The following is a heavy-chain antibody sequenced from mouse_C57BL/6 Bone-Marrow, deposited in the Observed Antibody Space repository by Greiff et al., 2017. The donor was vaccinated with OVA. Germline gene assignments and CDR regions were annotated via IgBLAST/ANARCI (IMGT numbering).Heavy chain of an antibody. Sequence: QVQLQQSGPELVKPGASVKISCKASGYAFSSSWMNWVKQRPGKGLEWIGRIYPGDGDTNYNGKFKGKATLTADKSSSTAYMQLSSLTSEDSAVYFCASYDYDPHYFGYWGQGTTLTVSS. CDR1: GYAFSSSW. CDR3: ASYDYDPHYFGY. D-gene: IGHD2-4*01. CDR2: IYPGDGDT. J-gene: IGHJ2*01. V-gene: IGHV1-82*01.